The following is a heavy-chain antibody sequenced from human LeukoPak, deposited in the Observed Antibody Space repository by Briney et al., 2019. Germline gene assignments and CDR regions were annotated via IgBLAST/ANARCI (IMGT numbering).Heavy chain of an antibody. CDR1: GGSFSGYY. Sequence: SETLSLTCAVYGGSFSGYYWIWIRQPPGKGLEWIGEINHSGSTNYNPSLKSRVTISVDTSKNQFSLKLSSVTAADTAVYYCARLGVQLWTRGWFDPWGQGTLVTVSS. D-gene: IGHD5-18*01. CDR3: ARLGVQLWTRGWFDP. CDR2: INHSGST. J-gene: IGHJ5*02. V-gene: IGHV4-34*01.